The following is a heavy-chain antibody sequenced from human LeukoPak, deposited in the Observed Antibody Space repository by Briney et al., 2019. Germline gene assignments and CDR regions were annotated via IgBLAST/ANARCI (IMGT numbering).Heavy chain of an antibody. CDR2: IWYDGSNK. D-gene: IGHD6-6*01. CDR3: ARDATSIAGDDYFDY. CDR1: GFTFSSYG. V-gene: IGHV3-33*01. Sequence: GGSLRLSCAASGFTFSSYGMHWVRQAPGKGLEWVAVIWYDGSNKYYADSVKGRFTISRGNSKNTLYLQMNSLRAEDTAVYYCARDATSIAGDDYFDYWGQGTLVTVSS. J-gene: IGHJ4*02.